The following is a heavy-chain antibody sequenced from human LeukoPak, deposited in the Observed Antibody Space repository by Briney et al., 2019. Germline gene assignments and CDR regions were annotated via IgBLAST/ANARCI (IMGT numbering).Heavy chain of an antibody. CDR2: IYTSGST. CDR1: GDSVSRYY. Sequence: SETLSLTCTVSGDSVSRYYWTWIRQPAGKGLEWIGRIYTSGSTNYNPSLKSRVTMSVDTPKNQFSLKLNSVTAADTAVYYCARDNGGDYWYSDLWGRGTLVTVSS. J-gene: IGHJ2*01. CDR3: ARDNGGDYWYSDL. V-gene: IGHV4-4*07. D-gene: IGHD2-21*01.